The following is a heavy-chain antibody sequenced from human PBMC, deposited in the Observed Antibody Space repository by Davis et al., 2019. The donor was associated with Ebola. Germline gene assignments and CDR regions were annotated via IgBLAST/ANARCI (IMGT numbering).Heavy chain of an antibody. CDR1: GGSISSYY. D-gene: IGHD6-13*01. J-gene: IGHJ4*02. CDR3: TRGIAAAGI. V-gene: IGHV3-49*03. Sequence: LSLTCTVSGGSISSYYWSWFRQAPGKGLEWVGFIRSKAYGGTTEYAASVKGRFTISRDDSKSIAYLQMNSLKTEDTAVYYCTRGIAAAGIWGQGTLVTVSS. CDR2: IRSKAYGGTT.